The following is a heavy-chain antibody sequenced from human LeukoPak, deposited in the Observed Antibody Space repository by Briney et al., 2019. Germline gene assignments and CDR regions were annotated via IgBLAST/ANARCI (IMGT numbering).Heavy chain of an antibody. CDR3: AKDICGGDCYPHGGY. D-gene: IGHD2-21*01. Sequence: GGSLRLSCAASGFTFSSYGTHWVHQAPGKGLEWVAFIRYDGSNKYYADSVKGRFTISRDNSKNTLYLQMNSLRAEDTAIYYCAKDICGGDCYPHGGYWGQGTLVTVSS. CDR2: IRYDGSNK. V-gene: IGHV3-30*02. J-gene: IGHJ4*02. CDR1: GFTFSSYG.